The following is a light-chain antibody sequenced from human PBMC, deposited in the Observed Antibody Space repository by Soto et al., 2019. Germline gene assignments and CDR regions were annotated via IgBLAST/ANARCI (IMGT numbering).Light chain of an antibody. J-gene: IGLJ1*01. Sequence: QSALTQPASVSGSTGQSITISCTGTSSDIGGYNYVSWYQQHPGKAPKLIIYDVSNRPSGVSNRFSGSKSGNTASLTISGLQAEDEAAYYCSSSLGGTTLGVFGTGTKVTVL. CDR1: SSDIGGYNY. CDR2: DVS. CDR3: SSSLGGTTLGV. V-gene: IGLV2-14*03.